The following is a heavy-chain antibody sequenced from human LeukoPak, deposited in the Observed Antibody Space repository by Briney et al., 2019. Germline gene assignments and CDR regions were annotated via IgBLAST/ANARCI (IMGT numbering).Heavy chain of an antibody. CDR2: ISGSGGST. CDR3: AKFGLYSSGWYDFDY. J-gene: IGHJ4*02. V-gene: IGHV3-23*01. Sequence: GGSLRLSCAASGFTFSSYAMSWVRQAPGKGLEGVSAISGSGGSTYYADSVKGRFPISRDNSKNTLYLQMNSLRAEDTAVYYCAKFGLYSSGWYDFDYWGQGTLVTVAT. D-gene: IGHD6-19*01. CDR1: GFTFSSYA.